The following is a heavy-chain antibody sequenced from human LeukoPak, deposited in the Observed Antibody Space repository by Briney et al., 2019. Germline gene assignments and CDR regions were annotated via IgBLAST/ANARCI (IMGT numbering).Heavy chain of an antibody. V-gene: IGHV5-51*01. CDR3: ARPMVAAYDAFDI. CDR1: GYSFTSYW. Sequence: GESLQISCKGSGYSFTSYWIGWVRQMPGKGLEWMGIIYPGDSDTRYSPSFQGQVTISADKSISTAYLQWSSLKASDTAMYYCARPMVAAYDAFDIWGQGTMVTVSS. D-gene: IGHD2-15*01. CDR2: IYPGDSDT. J-gene: IGHJ3*02.